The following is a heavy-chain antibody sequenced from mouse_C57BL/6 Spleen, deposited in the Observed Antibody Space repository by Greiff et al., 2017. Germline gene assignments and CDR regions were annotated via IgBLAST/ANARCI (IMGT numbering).Heavy chain of an antibody. CDR1: GFTFSDFY. V-gene: IGHV7-1*01. CDR3: ASDLGAMDY. D-gene: IGHD4-1*01. J-gene: IGHJ4*01. CDR2: SRNKANDSTT. Sequence: EVKLMESGGGLVQSGRSLRLSCATSGFTFSDFYMAWVRQAPGKGLEWIAASRNKANDSTTEYNASVKGRLIVSRDTSQSILYLQMNALRAKDTAIYYCASDLGAMDYWGQGTSVTVSS.